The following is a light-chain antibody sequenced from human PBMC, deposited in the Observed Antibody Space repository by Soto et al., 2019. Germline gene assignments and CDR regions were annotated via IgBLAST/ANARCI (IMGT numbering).Light chain of an antibody. J-gene: IGKJ5*01. V-gene: IGKV3-15*01. CDR1: QSLGQS. Sequence: EILMTQSPATLSVSPGDSATLSCRASQSLGQSLAWYQQKAGQAPRLLIYAPSTRATGIPARFCRGGSGTEFTLTSRSLQSDDFAVYYCQQYKSWPPFTFGVETRLEVK. CDR2: APS. CDR3: QQYKSWPPFT.